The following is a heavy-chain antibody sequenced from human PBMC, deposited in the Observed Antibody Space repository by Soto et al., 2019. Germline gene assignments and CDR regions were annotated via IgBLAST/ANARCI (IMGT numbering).Heavy chain of an antibody. CDR3: AREGGYCTNVVCQYYYYYYGMDV. Sequence: QVQLVQSGAEVKKPGASVKVSCKASGYTFTSYDINWVRQATGQGLEWMGWMNPNSGNTGYAQKFQGRVTMTRNTSISTAYMELSSLRSEDTAVYYCAREGGYCTNVVCQYYYYYYGMDVWGQGTTVTVSS. CDR1: GYTFTSYD. V-gene: IGHV1-8*01. J-gene: IGHJ6*02. CDR2: MNPNSGNT. D-gene: IGHD2-8*01.